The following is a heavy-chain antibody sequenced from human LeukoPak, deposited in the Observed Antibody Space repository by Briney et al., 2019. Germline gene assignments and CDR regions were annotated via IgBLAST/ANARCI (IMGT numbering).Heavy chain of an antibody. D-gene: IGHD6-13*01. V-gene: IGHV3-7*01. Sequence: GGSLRLSCAASGFTFSNYWMSWVRQAPGKGLEWVANIKQDGSEKHYVDSVKGRFTISRDNAKDSLNLQMNSLRAEDTAVYYCAREWRGSWCFRGQGTLVTVSS. CDR1: GFTFSNYW. CDR3: AREWRGSWCF. CDR2: IKQDGSEK. J-gene: IGHJ4*02.